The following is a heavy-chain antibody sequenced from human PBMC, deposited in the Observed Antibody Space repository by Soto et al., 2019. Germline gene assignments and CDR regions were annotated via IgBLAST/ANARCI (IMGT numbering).Heavy chain of an antibody. V-gene: IGHV4-59*08. CDR2: IYYSGST. CDR1: GGSISSYY. Sequence: SETLSLTCTVSGGSISSYYWSWIRQPPGKGLEWIGYIYYSGSTNYNPSLKSRVTISVDTSKNQFSLKLSSVTAADTAVYYCARSELRFLEWLSPADYYYMDVWGKGTTVTVSS. D-gene: IGHD3-3*01. J-gene: IGHJ6*03. CDR3: ARSELRFLEWLSPADYYYMDV.